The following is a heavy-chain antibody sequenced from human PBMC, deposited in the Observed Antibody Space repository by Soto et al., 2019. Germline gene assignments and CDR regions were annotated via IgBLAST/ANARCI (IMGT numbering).Heavy chain of an antibody. V-gene: IGHV1-69*13. CDR1: GGTFSSYA. Sequence: SVKVSCKASGGTFSSYAISWVRQAPGQGLEWMGGIIPIFGTANYAQKFQGRVTITADESTSTAYMELSSLRSEDTAVYYCAREVYYYGSGSSPYYYGMDVWGQGTTVTVSS. CDR3: AREVYYYGSGSSPYYYGMDV. D-gene: IGHD3-10*01. J-gene: IGHJ6*02. CDR2: IIPIFGTA.